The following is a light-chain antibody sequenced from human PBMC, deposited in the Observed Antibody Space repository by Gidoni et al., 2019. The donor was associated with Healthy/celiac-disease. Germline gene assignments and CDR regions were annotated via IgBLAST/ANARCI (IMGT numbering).Light chain of an antibody. CDR3: QQYYSPPFT. CDR2: WAS. CDR1: QSVLYSSNNKNY. Sequence: DIVMTQSPDSLAVSLGERATINCKSSQSVLYSSNNKNYLAWYQQKPGQPPKLLIFWASTRESGFPDRFSGSGSGTDFTLTIISLQAEDVAVYYCQQYYSPPFTFGPGTKVDIK. J-gene: IGKJ3*01. V-gene: IGKV4-1*01.